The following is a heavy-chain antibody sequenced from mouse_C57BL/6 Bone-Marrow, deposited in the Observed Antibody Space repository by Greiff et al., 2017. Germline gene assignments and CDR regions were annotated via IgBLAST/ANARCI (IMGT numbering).Heavy chain of an antibody. CDR3: EVFDYNGSGYFDY. V-gene: IGHV1-9*01. CDR1: GYTFTGYW. CDR2: SLLGRGST. Sequence: VQLQQSGAVLMKPGASVSLPCTATGYTFTGYWIEWVKQRPGHGLEWIGESLLGRGSTNNNEKFKGKATLTVDKSSSTAYMMVSSLTSEDSAVYYSEVFDYNGSGYFDYWGTGTTVTVSS. J-gene: IGHJ1*03. D-gene: IGHD1-1*01.